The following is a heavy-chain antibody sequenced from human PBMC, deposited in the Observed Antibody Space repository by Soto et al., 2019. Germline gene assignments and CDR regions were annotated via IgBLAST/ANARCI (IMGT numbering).Heavy chain of an antibody. CDR2: MNLDTGGT. J-gene: IGHJ4*02. Sequence: QVQLVQSGAEVKKPGASVRVSCKASGYRFTNFYIHWVRQAPGQGLEWMGRMNLDTGGTNYAQKFQGRVTMTRDTSINTAYMEVTNLESDDTAIYYCARDGNFAFRGYSFGFDFWGQGTLVTVSS. CDR3: ARDGNFAFRGYSFGFDF. D-gene: IGHD5-18*01. V-gene: IGHV1-2*06. CDR1: GYRFTNFY.